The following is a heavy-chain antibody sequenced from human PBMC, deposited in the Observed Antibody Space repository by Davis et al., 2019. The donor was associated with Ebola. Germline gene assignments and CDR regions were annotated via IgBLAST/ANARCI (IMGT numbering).Heavy chain of an antibody. J-gene: IGHJ1*01. V-gene: IGHV4-59*01. CDR3: ARDRHSSGSYFQY. CDR1: GGSISGYY. CDR2: IFYSGST. Sequence: SETLSLTCTVSGGSISGYYWSWIRQPPGMGLEWIGYIFYSGSTNYNPSLKSRATITVDTSKNQFSLKLSSVTAADTAVYYCARDRHSSGSYFQYWGQGTLVTVSS. D-gene: IGHD6-19*01.